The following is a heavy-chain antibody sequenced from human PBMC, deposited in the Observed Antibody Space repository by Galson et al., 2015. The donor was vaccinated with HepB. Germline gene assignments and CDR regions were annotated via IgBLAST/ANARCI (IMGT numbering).Heavy chain of an antibody. Sequence: ETLSLTCTVSGGSISSSSYYWGWIRQPPGKGLEWIGSIYYSGSTYYNPSLKSRVTISVDTSKNQFSLKLSSVTAADTAVYYCATRYFDWSPRPFDYWGQGTLVTVSS. D-gene: IGHD3-9*01. CDR2: IYYSGST. CDR1: GGSISSSSYY. J-gene: IGHJ4*02. V-gene: IGHV4-39*01. CDR3: ATRYFDWSPRPFDY.